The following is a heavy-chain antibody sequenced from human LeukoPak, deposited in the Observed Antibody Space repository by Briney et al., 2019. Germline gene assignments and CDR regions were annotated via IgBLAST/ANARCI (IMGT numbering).Heavy chain of an antibody. J-gene: IGHJ4*02. CDR2: IYSGDIT. CDR3: ARGSGYNYGFPDY. CDR1: GFTVNNNY. V-gene: IGHV3-53*01. D-gene: IGHD5-18*01. Sequence: GGSLRLSCAASGFTVNNNYMSWVRQAPGKGLEWVSVIYSGDITYYADSVKGRFTISRDNSKNTLYLQMNSLRAEDTAVYYCARGSGYNYGFPDYWGQGTLVTVSS.